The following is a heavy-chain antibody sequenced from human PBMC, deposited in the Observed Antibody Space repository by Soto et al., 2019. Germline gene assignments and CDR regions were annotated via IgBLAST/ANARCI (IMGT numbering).Heavy chain of an antibody. CDR2: IYPGDSDT. J-gene: IGHJ3*02. V-gene: IGHV5-51*01. CDR1: GYSFTSYW. Sequence: PGEYLKISCKGSGYSFTSYWIGWVRQMPGKGLEWMGIIYPGDSDTRYSPSFQGQVTISADKSISTAYLQWSSLKASDTAMYYSARRSLAYCGGDCYSSFAFDIWGQGTMVTVSS. CDR3: ARRSLAYCGGDCYSSFAFDI. D-gene: IGHD2-21*02.